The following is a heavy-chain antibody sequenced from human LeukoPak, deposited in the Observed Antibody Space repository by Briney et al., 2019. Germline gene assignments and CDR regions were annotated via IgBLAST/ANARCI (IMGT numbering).Heavy chain of an antibody. D-gene: IGHD3-10*01. Sequence: SETLSLTCTVSGGSISSYYWSWIRQPPGKGLEWIGYIYYSGSTNYNPSLKSRVTISVDTSKNQFSLKLSSVTAADTAVYYCARGAYVYYYGSGSYSFTDMDVWGKGTTVTVSS. V-gene: IGHV4-59*12. CDR1: GGSISSYY. CDR2: IYYSGST. CDR3: ARGAYVYYYGSGSYSFTDMDV. J-gene: IGHJ6*03.